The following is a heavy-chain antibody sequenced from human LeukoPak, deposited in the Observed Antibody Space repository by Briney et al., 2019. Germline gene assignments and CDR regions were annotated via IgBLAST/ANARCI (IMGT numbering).Heavy chain of an antibody. CDR2: MYHSGSA. V-gene: IGHV4-38-2*01. CDR3: ARGKYYDSSGYPNYPYYFDY. Sequence: SETLSLTCDVSGYYISTDYYWGWIRQPPGKGLEWIASMYHSGSAYYNPSLKSRVTISVDTSKNQFSLKLSSVTAADTAVYYCARGKYYDSSGYPNYPYYFDYWGQGTLVTVSS. D-gene: IGHD3-22*01. CDR1: GYYISTDYY. J-gene: IGHJ4*02.